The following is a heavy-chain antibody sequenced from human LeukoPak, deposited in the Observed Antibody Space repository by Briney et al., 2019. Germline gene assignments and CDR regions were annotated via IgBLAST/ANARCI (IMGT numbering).Heavy chain of an antibody. CDR1: GGSISSYY. V-gene: IGHV4-59*01. J-gene: IGHJ4*02. CDR3: AREGLAAAGTSYYFDY. D-gene: IGHD6-13*01. Sequence: PSETLSLTCTVSGGSISSYYWSWLRQPPGKGLEWIGYIYYSGSTNYNPSLKSRVTISVDTSKNQFSLKLSSVTAADTAVYYCAREGLAAAGTSYYFDYWGQGTLATVSS. CDR2: IYYSGST.